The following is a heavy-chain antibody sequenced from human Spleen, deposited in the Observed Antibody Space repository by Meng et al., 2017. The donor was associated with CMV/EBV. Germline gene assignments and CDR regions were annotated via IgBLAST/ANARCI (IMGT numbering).Heavy chain of an antibody. D-gene: IGHD4-11*01. V-gene: IGHV4-39*07. CDR1: GGSISSSSYY. CDR3: ARAFDYSNYRSWGS. CDR2: IYYSGST. Sequence: SETLSLTCSVSGGSISSSSYYWGWIRQPPGKGLEWIGSIYYSGSTYYNPSLKSRVTISVDTSKNQFSLKLSSVTAADTAVYYCARAFDYSNYRSWGSWGQGTLVTVSS. J-gene: IGHJ4*02.